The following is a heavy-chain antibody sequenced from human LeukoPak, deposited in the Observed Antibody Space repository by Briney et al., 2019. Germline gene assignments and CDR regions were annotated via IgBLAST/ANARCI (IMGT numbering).Heavy chain of an antibody. CDR1: GFTFDDYA. CDR2: ISWNSGGI. CDR3: AKDMRNYYYGMDV. Sequence: GRSLRLSCAASGFTFDDYAMHWVRQAPGKGLEWVSGISWNSGGIGYADSVKGRFTISRDNAKNSLYLQMNSLRAEDTALYYCAKDMRNYYYGMDVWGQGTTVTVSS. J-gene: IGHJ6*02. V-gene: IGHV3-9*01.